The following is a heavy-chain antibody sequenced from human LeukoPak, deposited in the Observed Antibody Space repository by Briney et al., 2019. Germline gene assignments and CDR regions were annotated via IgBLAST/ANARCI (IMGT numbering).Heavy chain of an antibody. D-gene: IGHD6-19*01. V-gene: IGHV1-58*01. Sequence: XVSCKASGFTFTSSAVQWVRQARGQRLEWIGWIVVGSGNTNYAQKFQERVTITRDMSTSTAYMELSSLRSEDTAVYYCAAGSKEQWLTFDYWGQGTLVTVSS. CDR1: GFTFTSSA. J-gene: IGHJ4*02. CDR2: IVVGSGNT. CDR3: AAGSKEQWLTFDY.